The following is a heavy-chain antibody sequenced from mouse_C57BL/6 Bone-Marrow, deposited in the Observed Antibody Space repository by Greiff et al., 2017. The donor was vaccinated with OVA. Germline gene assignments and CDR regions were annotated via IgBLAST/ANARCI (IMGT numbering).Heavy chain of an antibody. CDR2: ISDGGSYT. J-gene: IGHJ4*01. V-gene: IGHV5-4*03. D-gene: IGHD4-1*01. CDR1: GFTFSSYA. Sequence: EVKLMESGGGLVKPGGSLKLSCAASGFTFSSYAMSWVRQTPEKRLEWVATISDGGSYTYYPDNVKGRFTISRDNAKNNLYLQMSSLRSEDTAMYYCARRSRWDNAMDYWGQGTSVTVSS. CDR3: ARRSRWDNAMDY.